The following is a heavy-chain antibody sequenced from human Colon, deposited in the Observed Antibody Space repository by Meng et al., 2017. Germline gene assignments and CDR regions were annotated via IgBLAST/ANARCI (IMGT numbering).Heavy chain of an antibody. Sequence: QVPLQEQGPGLWKPSGTLSLPCAVSGGAISSTNWWSWVRQPPGKGLELIGEISPSGSSNYNPPLKSRVTMSLDKSKNQLFLNLGSVSAADTAVYYCARENEGIGFTPAGQWGQGTLVTVSS. J-gene: IGHJ1*01. D-gene: IGHD2-21*01. CDR1: GGAISSTNW. V-gene: IGHV4-4*02. CDR3: ARENEGIGFTPAGQ. CDR2: ISPSGSS.